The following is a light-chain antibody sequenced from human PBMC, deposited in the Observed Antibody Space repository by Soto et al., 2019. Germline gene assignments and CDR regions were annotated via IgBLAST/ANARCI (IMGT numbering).Light chain of an antibody. J-gene: IGKJ1*01. V-gene: IGKV1-27*01. Sequence: DIQMTQSPSSLAASVGDRVTITCRASQGIIDYLAWYQQKPGKAPKLLIYAAYTFQSAVPSRFSGSGAGTDFTLTISSLQPEDVATYYCQKYNSAPRTFGQGTKVEIK. CDR1: QGIIDY. CDR3: QKYNSAPRT. CDR2: AAY.